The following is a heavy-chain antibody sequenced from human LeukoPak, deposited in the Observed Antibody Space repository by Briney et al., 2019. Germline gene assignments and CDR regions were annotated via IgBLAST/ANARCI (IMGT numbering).Heavy chain of an antibody. Sequence: ASVKVSCKASGGTFSSYAISWVRQAPGQGLEWMGGIIPIFGTANYAQKFQGRVTITTDESTSTAYMELSSLRSEDTAVYYCARATVAGTGDYFDYWGQGTLVTVSS. V-gene: IGHV1-69*05. J-gene: IGHJ4*02. CDR3: ARATVAGTGDYFDY. CDR2: IIPIFGTA. D-gene: IGHD6-19*01. CDR1: GGTFSSYA.